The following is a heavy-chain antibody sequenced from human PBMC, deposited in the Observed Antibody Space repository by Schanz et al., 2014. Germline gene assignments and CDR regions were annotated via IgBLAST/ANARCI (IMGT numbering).Heavy chain of an antibody. J-gene: IGHJ4*02. D-gene: IGHD1-1*01. Sequence: QVQLAESGGGLVQPGGSLRLSCAASGFTFSSYAMSWVRQAPGKGLEWVALISNDGSIKYYADSVEGRFTISRDNSKNTLYLQMNSLRADDTAVYFCARAHGNNWYGKGLDYWGQGTQVTVSS. V-gene: IGHV3-30-3*01. CDR1: GFTFSSYA. CDR3: ARAHGNNWYGKGLDY. CDR2: ISNDGSIK.